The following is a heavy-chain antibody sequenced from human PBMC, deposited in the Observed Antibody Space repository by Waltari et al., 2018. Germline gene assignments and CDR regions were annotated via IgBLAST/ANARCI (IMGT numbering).Heavy chain of an antibody. Sequence: EVQLVESGGGLVQAGGSLRLACSGSGLIFTNHWMSWVRQAPGKGQEWVASIKQDGSEKYYVDSMKGRFTISRDNAKNSLSLQMDSLRAEDTAVYFCARGVTTVEYWGQGTLVTVSS. CDR3: ARGVTTVEY. D-gene: IGHD2-21*02. CDR2: IKQDGSEK. CDR1: GLIFTNHW. V-gene: IGHV3-7*04. J-gene: IGHJ4*02.